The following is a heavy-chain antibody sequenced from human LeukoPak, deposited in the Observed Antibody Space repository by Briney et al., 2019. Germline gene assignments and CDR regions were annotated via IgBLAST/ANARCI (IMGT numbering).Heavy chain of an antibody. Sequence: GGSLRLSCAASRFTFSSYGMHWVRQAPGKGLEWVAFIRYDGSNKYYADSVKGRFTISRDNSKNTLYLQMNSLRAEDTAVYYCARGSSGVSRLGAFDIWGQGTMVTVSS. V-gene: IGHV3-30*02. CDR3: ARGSSGVSRLGAFDI. D-gene: IGHD3-22*01. CDR2: IRYDGSNK. CDR1: RFTFSSYG. J-gene: IGHJ3*02.